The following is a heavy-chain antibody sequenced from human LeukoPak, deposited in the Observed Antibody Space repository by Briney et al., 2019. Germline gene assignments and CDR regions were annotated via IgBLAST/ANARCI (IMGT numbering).Heavy chain of an antibody. V-gene: IGHV4-31*03. CDR3: ARSRAVINWFDP. Sequence: SETLSLTCTVSGGSISSGGYYWSWIRQLPGKGLEWIGYIYYSGTTYYNPSLKSRISISVDTSKNQFSLKLSSVTAADTAVYYCARSRAVINWFDPWGQGTLVTVSS. CDR1: GGSISSGGYY. CDR2: IYYSGTT. D-gene: IGHD6-19*01. J-gene: IGHJ5*02.